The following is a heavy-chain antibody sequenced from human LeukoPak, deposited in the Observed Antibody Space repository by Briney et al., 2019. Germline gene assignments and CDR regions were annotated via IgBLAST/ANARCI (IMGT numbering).Heavy chain of an antibody. D-gene: IGHD2-2*01. J-gene: IGHJ4*02. V-gene: IGHV3-21*01. Sequence: GGSLRLSCAASGFTFSSYSMNWVRQAPGKGLEWGSSISSSSSYIYYADSVKGRFTISRDNAKNSLYLQMNSLRAEDTAVYYCARDKGSSSTSSFDYWGQGTLVTVSS. CDR2: ISSSSSYI. CDR1: GFTFSSYS. CDR3: ARDKGSSSTSSFDY.